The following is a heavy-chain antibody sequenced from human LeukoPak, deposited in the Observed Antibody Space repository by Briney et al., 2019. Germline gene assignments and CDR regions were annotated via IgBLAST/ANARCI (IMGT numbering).Heavy chain of an antibody. J-gene: IGHJ4*02. D-gene: IGHD6-19*01. CDR3: ARAARDSGWHY. CDR2: IYYSGST. Sequence: KPSETLSLTCTVSGGSISTYYWSWIRQPPGKGLEWIGYIYYSGSTNYNPSLKSRVTISVDTSKSQFSLKLSSVTAADTAIYYCARAARDSGWHYWGQGTLVTVSS. V-gene: IGHV4-59*12. CDR1: GGSISTYY.